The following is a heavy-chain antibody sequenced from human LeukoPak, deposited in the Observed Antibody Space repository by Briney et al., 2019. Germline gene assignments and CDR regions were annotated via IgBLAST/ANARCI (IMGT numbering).Heavy chain of an antibody. CDR2: IYSISST. V-gene: IGHV3-66*01. Sequence: GGSLRLSCAVSGFTVSSNYMSWVRQAPGKGLEWVSVIYSISSTYYADSVKGRFTISRDNSKNMLYLQMNSLRAEDTAVYYCARETWLNKLFDFWGQGTLVTVSS. J-gene: IGHJ4*02. CDR1: GFTVSSNY. D-gene: IGHD2/OR15-2a*01. CDR3: ARETWLNKLFDF.